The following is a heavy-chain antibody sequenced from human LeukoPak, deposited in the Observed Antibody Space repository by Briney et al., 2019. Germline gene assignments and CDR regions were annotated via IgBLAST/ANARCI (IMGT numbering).Heavy chain of an antibody. J-gene: IGHJ4*02. CDR1: GYSFTNYW. CDR3: ARQTAMGRSGDY. V-gene: IGHV5-51*01. D-gene: IGHD5-18*01. Sequence: GEPLKISCTASGYSFTNYWFGWVRQMPGKGLEWMGIIDPSDSETRYTPFFQGQVTISADKSLSTAYLQWNSLKASDTAMYYCARQTAMGRSGDYWGQGSLVIVSS. CDR2: IDPSDSET.